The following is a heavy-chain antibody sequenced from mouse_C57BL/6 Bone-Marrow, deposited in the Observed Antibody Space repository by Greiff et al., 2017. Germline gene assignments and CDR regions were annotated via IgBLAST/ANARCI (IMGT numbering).Heavy chain of an antibody. J-gene: IGHJ4*01. Sequence: VQLVESGAELARPGASVKLSCKASGYTFTSYGISWVKQRTGQGLEWIGEIYPRSGNTYYNEKFKGKATLTADKSSSTAYMELRSLTSEDSAVYFCARGGLKRAMDYWGQGTSVTVSS. D-gene: IGHD3-1*01. CDR1: GYTFTSYG. V-gene: IGHV1-81*01. CDR3: ARGGLKRAMDY. CDR2: IYPRSGNT.